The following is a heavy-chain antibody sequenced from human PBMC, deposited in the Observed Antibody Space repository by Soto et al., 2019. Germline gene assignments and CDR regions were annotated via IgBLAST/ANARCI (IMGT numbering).Heavy chain of an antibody. V-gene: IGHV3-23*01. J-gene: IGHJ5*02. Sequence: EVQLLESGGGLVQPGGSLRLSCAASGFTFSSYAMSWVRQAPGKGLEWVSAISGSGGSTYYADSVKGRFTISRDNSKNTLYLQMNSLRAEDTAVYYCAKGGDIVATVGGWFDPWGQGTLVTVSS. CDR1: GFTFSSYA. CDR2: ISGSGGST. CDR3: AKGGDIVATVGGWFDP. D-gene: IGHD5-12*01.